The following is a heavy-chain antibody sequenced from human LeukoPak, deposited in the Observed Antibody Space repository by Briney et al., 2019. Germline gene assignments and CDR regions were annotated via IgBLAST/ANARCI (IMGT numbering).Heavy chain of an antibody. J-gene: IGHJ6*02. CDR1: GFTFSSYG. Sequence: GGSLRLSCAASGFTFSSYGMHWVRQAPGKGLEWVAVISYDGSNKYYADSVKGRFTISRDNSKNTLYLQMNSLRAEDTAVYYCAKDADSSSWYGMNYYYYYGMDVWGQGTAVTVSS. CDR3: AKDADSSSWYGMNYYYYYGMDV. CDR2: ISYDGSNK. V-gene: IGHV3-30*18. D-gene: IGHD6-13*01.